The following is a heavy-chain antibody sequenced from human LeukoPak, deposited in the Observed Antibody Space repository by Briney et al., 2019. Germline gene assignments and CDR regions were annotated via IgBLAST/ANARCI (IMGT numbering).Heavy chain of an antibody. CDR2: INQDGGAK. V-gene: IGHV3-7*03. CDR1: GFTFSTYW. CDR3: ARVIGAAGWDAFDI. J-gene: IGHJ3*02. Sequence: PGGSLRLSCVGSGFTFSTYWMTWVRQAPGKGLEWVANINQDGGAKYYVDSVKGRFTISRENAKNSLYLQMNSLRVEDTAFYYCARVIGAAGWDAFDIWGQGAMVIVSS. D-gene: IGHD6-13*01.